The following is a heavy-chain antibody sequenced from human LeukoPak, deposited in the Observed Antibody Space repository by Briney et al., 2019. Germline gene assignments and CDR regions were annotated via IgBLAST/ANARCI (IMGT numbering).Heavy chain of an antibody. CDR1: SGSISSGGYY. J-gene: IGHJ4*02. V-gene: IGHV4-31*03. D-gene: IGHD2-21*02. CDR3: ARFAYCGGHCWYYFDY. CDR2: IYYSGST. Sequence: SETLSLTCTVSSGSISSGGYYWSWIRQHPGKGLEWIGYIYYSGSTYYNPSLKSRVTISVDTSKNQFSLKLSSVTAADTAVYYCARFAYCGGHCWYYFDYWGQGSLVTVSS.